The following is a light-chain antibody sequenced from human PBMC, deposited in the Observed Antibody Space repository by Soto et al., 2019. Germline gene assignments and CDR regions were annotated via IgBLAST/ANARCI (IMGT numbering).Light chain of an antibody. CDR1: QSISSW. V-gene: IGKV1-5*01. J-gene: IGKJ1*01. CDR2: DAS. CDR3: QQYNSYPWT. Sequence: DIQMTQSPTTLSASVGDRVTITCRASQSISSWLAWYQQKTGKAPKLLIYDASSLESGVPSRFSGSGSGTEFTLTISSLQPDDSATYYCQQYNSYPWTFGQGTKVEIK.